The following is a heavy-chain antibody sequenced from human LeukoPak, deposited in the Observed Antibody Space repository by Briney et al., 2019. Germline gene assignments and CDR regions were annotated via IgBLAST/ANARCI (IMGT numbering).Heavy chain of an antibody. CDR2: ISAYNGNT. V-gene: IGHV1-18*01. Sequence: GASVKVSCKASGYTFTISWVRQAPGQGLEWMGWISAYNGNTNYAQKLQGRVTMTTDTSTSTAYMELRSLRSDDTAVYYCARGGATETLPVYYWGQGTLVTVSS. CDR1: GYTFT. CDR3: ARGGATETLPVYY. J-gene: IGHJ4*02. D-gene: IGHD1-26*01.